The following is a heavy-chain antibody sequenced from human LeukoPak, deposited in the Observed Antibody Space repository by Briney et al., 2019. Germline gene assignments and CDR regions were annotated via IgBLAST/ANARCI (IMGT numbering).Heavy chain of an antibody. D-gene: IGHD3-3*01. CDR3: ASPLSYDFWSGYWVRGDAFDI. J-gene: IGHJ3*02. Sequence: PSETLSLTCTVSGGSISSSSYYWGWIRQPPGKGLEWIGSIYYSGSTYYNPSLKSRVTISVDTSKNQFSLKLSSVTAADTAVYYCASPLSYDFWSGYWVRGDAFDIWGQGTMVTVSS. CDR2: IYYSGST. CDR1: GGSISSSSYY. V-gene: IGHV4-39*01.